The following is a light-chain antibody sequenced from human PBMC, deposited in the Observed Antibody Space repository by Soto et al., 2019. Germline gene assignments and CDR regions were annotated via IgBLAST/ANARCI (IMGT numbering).Light chain of an antibody. V-gene: IGLV2-14*01. CDR3: SSYSSSTNLFV. J-gene: IGLJ1*01. CDR1: SSDIGTYNY. CDR2: EGT. Sequence: QSALTQPASVSGSPGQSITISCTGISSDIGTYNYVSWYQQHPGKAPKFIIYEGTNRPSGVSNRFSGSKSANPASLTISGLQAEDEADYYCSSYSSSTNLFVFGGGTKVTVL.